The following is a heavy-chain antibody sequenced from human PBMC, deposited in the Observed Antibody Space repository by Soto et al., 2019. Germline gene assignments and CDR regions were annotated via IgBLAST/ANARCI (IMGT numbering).Heavy chain of an antibody. CDR1: GDSINSDKYY. J-gene: IGHJ3*02. V-gene: IGHV4-39*01. CDR3: ARLIYDFWSGYSRDSDAFDI. CDR2: IYYRGNT. D-gene: IGHD3-3*01. Sequence: SETLSLTCSVSGDSINSDKYYWGWIRQPPGKGLEWIGSIYYRGNTYYNPSLQTLVTFSLNKSNTQFSLKRSSVTAADSAVYYCARLIYDFWSGYSRDSDAFDIWGQGTMVTVPS.